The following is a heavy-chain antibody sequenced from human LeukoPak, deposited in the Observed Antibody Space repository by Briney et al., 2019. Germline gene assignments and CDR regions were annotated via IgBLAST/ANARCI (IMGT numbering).Heavy chain of an antibody. CDR3: ARVSGNFDY. V-gene: IGHV4-61*02. D-gene: IGHD3-3*01. J-gene: IGHJ4*02. CDR1: GGSISSGSYY. CDR2: IYTSGST. Sequence: SETLSLTCTVSGGSISSGSYYWSWIRQPAGKGLEWIGRIYTSGSTNYNPSLKSRVTISVDTSKNQFSLKLSSVTAADTAVYYCARVSGNFDYWGQGTLVTVSS.